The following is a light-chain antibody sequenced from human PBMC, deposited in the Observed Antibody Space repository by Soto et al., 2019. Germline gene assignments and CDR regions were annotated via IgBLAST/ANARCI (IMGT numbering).Light chain of an antibody. V-gene: IGKV3-20*01. CDR3: QQYGSSPWT. CDR1: QSISTNY. Sequence: EIVLTQSPGTLSLSPGERATLSCRASQSISTNYLAWYHQKPGQALRLLIYGASNRATGIPDRFSGSGSGTDLTLTISRLEPEDFGVYYCQQYGSSPWTFGQGTKVEI. CDR2: GAS. J-gene: IGKJ1*01.